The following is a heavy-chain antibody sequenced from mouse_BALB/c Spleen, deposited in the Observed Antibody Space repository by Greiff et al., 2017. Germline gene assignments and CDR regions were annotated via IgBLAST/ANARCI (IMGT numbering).Heavy chain of an antibody. V-gene: IGHV2-9*02. J-gene: IGHJ2*01. CDR2: IWAGGST. D-gene: IGHD3-3*01. CDR3: ARDSRAVGGFDY. CDR1: GFSLTYYG. Sequence: VQRVESGPGLVAPSQSLSITCTVSGFSLTYYGVSWIRQPPGKGLEWLGVIWAGGSTNYNSALMSRLSISKDNSKSQVFLKMNSLQTDDTAMYYCARDSRAVGGFDYWGQGTTLTVSS.